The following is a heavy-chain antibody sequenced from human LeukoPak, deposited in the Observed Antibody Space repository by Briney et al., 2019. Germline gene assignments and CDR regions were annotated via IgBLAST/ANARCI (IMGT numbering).Heavy chain of an antibody. CDR3: ARVRSSGWYVRYYYYYMDV. CDR2: IYYSGST. V-gene: IGHV4-61*01. CDR1: GYSISSGYY. D-gene: IGHD6-19*01. Sequence: SETLSLTCTVSGYSISSGYYWSWIRQPPGKGLEWIGYIYYSGSTNYNPSLKSRVTISVDTSKNQFSLKLSSVTAADTAVYYCARVRSSGWYVRYYYYYMDVWGKGTTVTISS. J-gene: IGHJ6*03.